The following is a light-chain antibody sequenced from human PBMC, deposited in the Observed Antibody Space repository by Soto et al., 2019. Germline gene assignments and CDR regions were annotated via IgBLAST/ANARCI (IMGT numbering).Light chain of an antibody. V-gene: IGKV3-20*01. Sequence: EIVLTQSPGTLSLSPGERATLSCTASQSVAANFLAWYQQRPGQAPRLLISAASSRATAITDRFSGSGSGTEFTLTISSLQPGDFATYYCEQYFSFPPTFGQGPKA. CDR2: AAS. CDR3: EQYFSFPPT. CDR1: QSVAANF. J-gene: IGKJ1*01.